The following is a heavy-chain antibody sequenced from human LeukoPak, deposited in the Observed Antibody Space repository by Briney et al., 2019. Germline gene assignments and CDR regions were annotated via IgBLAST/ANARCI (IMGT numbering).Heavy chain of an antibody. J-gene: IGHJ3*01. CDR3: ARDRGVYMGGDNDLDV. D-gene: IGHD2-8*02. CDR1: GGSITSRDFY. CDR2: IYYRGTT. Sequence: SETLSLTCSVSGGSITSRDFYWGWIRQSPGKGLEWIGSIYYRGTTYYTPSLRSRVTMSVDTSKNQFSLSLPSVTAADTAVYYCARDRGVYMGGDNDLDVWGQGTMVSVS. V-gene: IGHV4-39*07.